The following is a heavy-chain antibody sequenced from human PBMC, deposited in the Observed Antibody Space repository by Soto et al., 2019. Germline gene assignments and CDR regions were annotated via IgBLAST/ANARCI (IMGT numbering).Heavy chain of an antibody. CDR1: GDSVSSNSAA. D-gene: IGHD3-3*01. Sequence: SQTLSLTCAISGDSVSSNSAAWNWIRQSPSRGLEWLGRTYYRSKWYNDYAVSVKSRITINPDTSKNQFSLQLNSVTPEDTAVYYCARGKGFLEWLLANRYDYVDTAMDAQYHYGMDVWGQGTTVTVSS. V-gene: IGHV6-1*01. CDR3: ARGKGFLEWLLANRYDYVDTAMDAQYHYGMDV. CDR2: TYYRSKWYN. J-gene: IGHJ6*02.